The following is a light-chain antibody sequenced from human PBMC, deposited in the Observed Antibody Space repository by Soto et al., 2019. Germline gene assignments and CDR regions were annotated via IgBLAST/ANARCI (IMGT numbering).Light chain of an antibody. CDR2: EVS. CDR1: QSLLHSGEKTY. CDR3: QQHRT. Sequence: DIVMTQSPLSLPVTPGQPASISCKFSQSLLHSGEKTYLYWYLQKSGQPPQLLIYEVSNRFSGVPDRFSGSGSGTEFTLTISRLEPEDFAVYFCQQHRTFGQGTKVDI. J-gene: IGKJ1*01. V-gene: IGKV2D-29*01.